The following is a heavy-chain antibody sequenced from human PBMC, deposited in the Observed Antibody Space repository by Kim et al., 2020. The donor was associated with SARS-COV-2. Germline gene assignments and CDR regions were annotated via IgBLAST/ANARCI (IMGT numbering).Heavy chain of an antibody. V-gene: IGHV1-18*01. D-gene: IGHD6-13*01. CDR3: AREPIAAAGTGLDY. Sequence: AQKLQGRVTMTTDTSTSTAYMELRSLRSDDTAVYYCAREPIAAAGTGLDYWGQGTLVTVSS. J-gene: IGHJ4*02.